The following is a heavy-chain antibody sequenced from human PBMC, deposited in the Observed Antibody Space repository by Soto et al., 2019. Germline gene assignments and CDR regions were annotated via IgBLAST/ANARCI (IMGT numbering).Heavy chain of an antibody. CDR3: VRSYTLMVAALGE. CDR2: VFYSGNS. J-gene: IGHJ1*01. Sequence: QVQLQESGPGLVKPSETLSLTCTVSGGSVNSGSYYWNWIRQPPGKGLEWLGYVFYSGNSNYKPSVRSRVAISVDTSKNQFFLRLSSVTAADTAVYYCVRSYTLMVAALGEWGQGPLVTVSS. D-gene: IGHD3-16*01. CDR1: GGSVNSGSYY. V-gene: IGHV4-61*01.